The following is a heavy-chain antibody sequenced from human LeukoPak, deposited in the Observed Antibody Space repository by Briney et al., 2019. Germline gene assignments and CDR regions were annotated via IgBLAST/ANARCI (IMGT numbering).Heavy chain of an antibody. Sequence: GGSLRLSCAASGSTFSNVWMTWVRQAPGKGLEWVGRIKSKTDGGTTDYAVPVKGRFTMSRDDSKNTLYLEMNSLKTEDTAVYYCAKDVPGSGGTCYDYWGQGTLVTVSS. J-gene: IGHJ4*02. CDR2: IKSKTDGGTT. D-gene: IGHD2-15*01. V-gene: IGHV3-15*01. CDR1: GSTFSNVW. CDR3: AKDVPGSGGTCYDY.